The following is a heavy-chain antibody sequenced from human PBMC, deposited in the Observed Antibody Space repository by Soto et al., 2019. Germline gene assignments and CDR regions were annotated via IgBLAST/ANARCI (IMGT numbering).Heavy chain of an antibody. J-gene: IGHJ5*02. D-gene: IGHD2-2*01. CDR2: ISSSSSTI. CDR3: ARRADCSSTSCYWAEQSWFDP. V-gene: IGHV3-48*01. Sequence: GGSLRLSCAASGFTFSSYSMNWVRQAPGKGLEWVSYISSSSSTIYYADSVKGRFTISRDNAKNSLYLQMNSLRSEDTAVYYCARRADCSSTSCYWAEQSWFDPWGQGTLVTVSS. CDR1: GFTFSSYS.